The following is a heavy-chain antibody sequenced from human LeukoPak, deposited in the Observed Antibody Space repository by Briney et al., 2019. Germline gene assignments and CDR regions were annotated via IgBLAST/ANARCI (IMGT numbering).Heavy chain of an antibody. V-gene: IGHV1-24*01. D-gene: IGHD6-13*01. CDR3: ATAADSSSWYPLDY. J-gene: IGHJ4*02. CDR1: GYTLTELS. Sequence: ASVKVSCKVSGYTLTELSMHWVRQAPGKGLEWMGGFDPEDGETIYAQKFQGRVTMTEDTSTDTAYMELSSLRSEDTAVYYCATAADSSSWYPLDYWGQGTQVTVSS. CDR2: FDPEDGET.